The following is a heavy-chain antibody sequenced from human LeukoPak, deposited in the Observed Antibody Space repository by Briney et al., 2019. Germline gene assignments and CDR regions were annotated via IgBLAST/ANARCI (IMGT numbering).Heavy chain of an antibody. CDR1: GFTFDDYA. D-gene: IGHD3-22*01. CDR2: ISWNSGPI. J-gene: IGHJ3*02. CDR3: AKDGDSSGYDAFDI. V-gene: IGHV3-9*01. Sequence: GGSLRLSCAASGFTFDDYAMHWVRHAPGKGLEWVSGISWNSGPIGYADSVKGRFTISRDNAKNSLYLQMNSLRAEDTALYYCAKDGDSSGYDAFDIWGQGTVVTVSS.